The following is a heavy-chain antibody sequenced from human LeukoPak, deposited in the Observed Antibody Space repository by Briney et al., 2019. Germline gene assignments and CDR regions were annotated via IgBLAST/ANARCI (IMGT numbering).Heavy chain of an antibody. CDR2: INHSGST. V-gene: IGHV4-34*01. J-gene: IGHJ4*02. CDR3: ARVLGYCSGGSCTIAGEFDY. CDR1: GGAFSGYY. Sequence: SETLSLTCAVYGGAFSGYYWSWIRQPPGKGLEWIGEINHSGSTNYNPSLKSRVTISVDTSKNQFSLELSSVTAADTAVYYCARVLGYCSGGSCTIAGEFDYWGQGTLVTVSS. D-gene: IGHD2-15*01.